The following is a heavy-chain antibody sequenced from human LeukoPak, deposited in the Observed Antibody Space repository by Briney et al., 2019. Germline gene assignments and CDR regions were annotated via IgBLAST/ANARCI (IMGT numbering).Heavy chain of an antibody. V-gene: IGHV3-33*01. CDR3: ARDPSEMSYDFWSGYYGHYYYYYMDA. CDR1: GFTFSSYG. J-gene: IGHJ6*03. CDR2: IWYDGSNK. D-gene: IGHD3-3*01. Sequence: GGSLRLSCAASGFTFSSYGMHWVRQAPGKGLEWVAVIWYDGSNKYYADSVKGRFTISRDNSKNTLYLQMNSLRAEDTAVYYCARDPSEMSYDFWSGYYGHYYYYYMDAWGKGTTVTVSS.